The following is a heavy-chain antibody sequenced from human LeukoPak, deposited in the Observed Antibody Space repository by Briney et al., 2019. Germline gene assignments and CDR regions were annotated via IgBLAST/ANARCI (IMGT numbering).Heavy chain of an antibody. J-gene: IGHJ4*02. V-gene: IGHV1-18*01. CDR1: GYTFTSYG. Sequence: GASVKVSCKASGYTFTSYGISWVRQAPGQGLEWMGWISAYNGNTNYAQKLQGRVTMTTDTSTSTAYMELRSLRSDDTAVYYCARDSLSSGWFHYFDYWGQGTLVTVSS. CDR3: ARDSLSSGWFHYFDY. D-gene: IGHD6-19*01. CDR2: ISAYNGNT.